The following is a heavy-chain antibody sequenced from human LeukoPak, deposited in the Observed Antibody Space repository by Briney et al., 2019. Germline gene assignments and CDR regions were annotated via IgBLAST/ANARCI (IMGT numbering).Heavy chain of an antibody. D-gene: IGHD5-12*01. CDR3: ARLFSGYEAFDI. J-gene: IGHJ3*02. V-gene: IGHV4-59*08. Sequence: KASETLSLTCTVSGGSISSYYWAWIRQPPEKGLEWIGYIYYSGSTNYNPSLKSRVTISADMSKNQFSLKLSSVTAADTAVYYCARLFSGYEAFDIWGQGTMVTVSS. CDR1: GGSISSYY. CDR2: IYYSGST.